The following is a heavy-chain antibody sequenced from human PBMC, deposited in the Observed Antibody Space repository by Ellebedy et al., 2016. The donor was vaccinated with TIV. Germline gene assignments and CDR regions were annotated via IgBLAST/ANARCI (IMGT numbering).Heavy chain of an antibody. Sequence: MPSETLSLTCAISGDTVSAIPAACDSLRQSPSTGLEWPGRTSYRSKWNTDYSASVKSRISIKSDTSKNHFPLQLTSVNPEETAMYYSARGNYYGTGRPRAFDIWGQGTMVTVSS. CDR2: TSYRSKWNT. CDR3: ARGNYYGTGRPRAFDI. V-gene: IGHV6-1*01. CDR1: GDTVSAIPAA. J-gene: IGHJ3*02. D-gene: IGHD3-10*01.